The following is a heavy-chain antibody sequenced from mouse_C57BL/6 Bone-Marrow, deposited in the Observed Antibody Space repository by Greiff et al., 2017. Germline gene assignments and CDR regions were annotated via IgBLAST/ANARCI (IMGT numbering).Heavy chain of an antibody. Sequence: QVQLQQPGTELVKPGASVKLSCKASGYTFTSYWMHWVKQRPGHGLEWIGNINPSNGGTNYNEKFKSKATLTVDKSSSTAYMQLSSLTSEDSAVDYCARGLRRKFGAIDYWGQGTSVTVSS. CDR3: ARGLRRKFGAIDY. CDR1: GYTFTSYW. D-gene: IGHD2-4*01. J-gene: IGHJ4*01. CDR2: INPSNGGT. V-gene: IGHV1-53*01.